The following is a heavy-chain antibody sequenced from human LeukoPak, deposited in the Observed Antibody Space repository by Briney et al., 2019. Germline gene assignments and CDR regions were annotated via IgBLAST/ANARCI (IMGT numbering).Heavy chain of an antibody. V-gene: IGHV3-48*03. Sequence: GGSLRLSCAASGFTFSSYEMNWVRQAPGKGLEWGSYVSSSGYTIYYTDSVKGRFTISRDNAKNSLYLQMNILRAEDTAVYFCARDHPGLVRAFDIWGQGTMVTVSS. CDR2: VSSSGYTI. CDR3: ARDHPGLVRAFDI. CDR1: GFTFSSYE. J-gene: IGHJ3*02. D-gene: IGHD6-13*01.